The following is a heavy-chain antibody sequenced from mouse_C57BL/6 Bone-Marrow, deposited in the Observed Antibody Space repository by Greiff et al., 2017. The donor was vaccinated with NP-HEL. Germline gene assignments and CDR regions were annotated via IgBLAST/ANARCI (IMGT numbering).Heavy chain of an antibody. V-gene: IGHV5-9-1*02. J-gene: IGHJ4*01. CDR1: GFTFSSYA. CDR2: ISSGGDYI. CDR3: TRDDYDSDYYAMDY. D-gene: IGHD2-4*01. Sequence: VQLVESGEGLVKPGGSLKLSCAASGFTFSSYAMSWVRQTPEKRLEWVAYISSGGDYIYYADTVTGRFTISRDNARNTLYLQMSSLKSEDTAMYYCTRDDYDSDYYAMDYWGQGTSVTVSS.